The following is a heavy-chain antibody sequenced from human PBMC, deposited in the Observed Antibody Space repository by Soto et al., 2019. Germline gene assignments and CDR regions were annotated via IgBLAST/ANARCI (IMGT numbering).Heavy chain of an antibody. CDR1: GGSISSYY. D-gene: IGHD6-13*01. CDR3: PRGSSSSWAFDY. J-gene: IGHJ4*02. V-gene: IGHV4-59*01. CDR2: IYYSGST. Sequence: QVQLQESGPGLVKPSETLSLTCTVSGGSISSYYWSWIRQPPGKGLEWIGYIYYSGSTNYNPSLKSRVTISVDTSKNQFSLKLSSVTAADTAVYYCPRGSSSSWAFDYWGQGTLVTVSS.